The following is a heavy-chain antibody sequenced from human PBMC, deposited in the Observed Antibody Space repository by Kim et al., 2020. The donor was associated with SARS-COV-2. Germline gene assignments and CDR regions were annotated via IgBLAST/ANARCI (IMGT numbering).Heavy chain of an antibody. D-gene: IGHD2-2*01. J-gene: IGHJ4*02. CDR3: ARHEVEMALLDY. Sequence: SETLSLTCTVSGGSISSSSYYWGWIRQPPGKGLEWIGSIYYSGSTYYNPSLKSRVTISVDTSKNQFSLKLSSVTAADTAVYYCARHEVEMALLDYWGQGTLVTDSS. CDR1: GGSISSSSYY. V-gene: IGHV4-39*01. CDR2: IYYSGST.